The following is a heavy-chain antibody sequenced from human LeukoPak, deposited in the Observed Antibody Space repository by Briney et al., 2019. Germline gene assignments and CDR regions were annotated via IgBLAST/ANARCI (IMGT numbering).Heavy chain of an antibody. D-gene: IGHD3-3*01. CDR1: GFTFTDYY. Sequence: ASLTVSCKASGFTFTDYYMHWVRQAPGQGPEWMGWINPVSGGTDFAQKCQGRVTFSRDLSITTVYMDLRTLRFDDTAVYYCARDRSRVLDYWGQGTVVTVSS. J-gene: IGHJ4*02. CDR2: INPVSGGT. V-gene: IGHV1-2*02. CDR3: ARDRSRVLDY.